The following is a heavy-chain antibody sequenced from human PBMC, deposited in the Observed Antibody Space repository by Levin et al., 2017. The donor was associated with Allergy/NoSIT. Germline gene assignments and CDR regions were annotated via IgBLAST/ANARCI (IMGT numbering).Heavy chain of an antibody. Sequence: LSLPCAASGFNFSDYAMTWVRQAPGKGLEWVSGITVSGRGTYYADSVKGRFTISRDNSKNILYLQMNSLRAEDTAVYYCAKNKGPYDSSGYNLGWFDPWGQGTLVTVSS. J-gene: IGHJ5*02. D-gene: IGHD3-22*01. CDR3: AKNKGPYDSSGYNLGWFDP. V-gene: IGHV3-23*01. CDR1: GFNFSDYA. CDR2: ITVSGRGT.